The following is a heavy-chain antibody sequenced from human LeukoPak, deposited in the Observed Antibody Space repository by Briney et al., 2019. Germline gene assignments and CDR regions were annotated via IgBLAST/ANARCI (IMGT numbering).Heavy chain of an antibody. V-gene: IGHV1-8*01. CDR1: GYTFTSYD. J-gene: IGHJ4*02. CDR3: ARDGENVDTHSFDY. CDR2: MNPNSGNT. D-gene: IGHD5-18*01. Sequence: ASVKVSCKASGYTFTSYDINWVRQATGQGLEWMGWMNPNSGNTGYAQKFQGRVTMTRNTSISTAYMELSSLRSEDTAVCYCARDGENVDTHSFDYWGQGTLVTVSS.